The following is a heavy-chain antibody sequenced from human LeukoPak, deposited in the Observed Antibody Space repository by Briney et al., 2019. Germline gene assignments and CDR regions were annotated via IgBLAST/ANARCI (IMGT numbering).Heavy chain of an antibody. CDR1: GYTFTGYY. D-gene: IGHD5-12*01. J-gene: IGHJ4*02. Sequence: ASVKVSFKASGYTFTGYYMHWVRQAPGQGLEWMGWMNPNSGSTGYAQKFQGSVTITRNTSISTAYMELSGLRSEDTAVYYCARGRSTGYPYYFEYWGQGTLVILSS. CDR3: ARGRSTGYPYYFEY. V-gene: IGHV1-8*03. CDR2: MNPNSGST.